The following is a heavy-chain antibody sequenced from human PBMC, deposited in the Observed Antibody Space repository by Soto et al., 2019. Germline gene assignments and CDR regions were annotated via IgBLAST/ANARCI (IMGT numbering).Heavy chain of an antibody. V-gene: IGHV1-69*13. CDR2: IIPMFDTP. CDR1: GGTFSSDS. J-gene: IGHJ5*02. CDR3: TGGRDHSSSWIT. Sequence: GASVKVSCKASGGTFSSDSFSWVRQAPGQGLEWMGGIIPMFDTPIYAQKFQDRVTITADESTSTAYMQLSSLRSGDTAVYYCTGGRDHSSSWITWGQGTLVTVSS. D-gene: IGHD6-13*01.